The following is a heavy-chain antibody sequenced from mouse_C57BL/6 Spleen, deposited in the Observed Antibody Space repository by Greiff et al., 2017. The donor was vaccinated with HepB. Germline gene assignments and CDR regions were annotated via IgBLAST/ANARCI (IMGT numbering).Heavy chain of an antibody. Sequence: LVESGAELVRPGTSVKMSCKASGYTFTNYWIGWAKQRPGHGLEWIGDIYPGGGYTNYNEKFKGKATLTADKSSSTAYMQFSSLTSEDSAIYYCARHYYGSSYYFDYWGQGTTLTVSS. CDR3: ARHYYGSSYYFDY. V-gene: IGHV1-63*01. J-gene: IGHJ2*01. CDR1: GYTFTNYW. D-gene: IGHD1-1*01. CDR2: IYPGGGYT.